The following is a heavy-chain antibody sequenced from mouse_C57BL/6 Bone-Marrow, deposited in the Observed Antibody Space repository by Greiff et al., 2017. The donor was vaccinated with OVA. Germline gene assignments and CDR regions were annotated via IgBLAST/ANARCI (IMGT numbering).Heavy chain of an antibody. J-gene: IGHJ3*01. V-gene: IGHV1-20*01. D-gene: IGHD2-1*01. CDR3: ARTGNPWFAY. CDR2: INPYNGDT. CDR1: GYSFTGYF. Sequence: VQLKESGPELVKPGDSVKISCKASGYSFTGYFMNWVMQSHGKSLEWIGRINPYNGDTFYNQKFKGKATLTVDKSSSTAHMELRSLTSEDSAVYYCARTGNPWFAYWGQGTLVTVSA.